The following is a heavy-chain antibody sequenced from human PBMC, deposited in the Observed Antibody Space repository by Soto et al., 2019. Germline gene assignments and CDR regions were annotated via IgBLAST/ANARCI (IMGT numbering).Heavy chain of an antibody. Sequence: GSLRLSCVTSGFTMSNYVMSWVRQAPGKGLEWISAITRTSGTTYYADSVKGRSTVSRDNSKNTLFLQLSNLRADDTATYYCATSSRDRITVFGEVMNPPFVNWFDRWGQETLVTVSS. J-gene: IGHJ5*02. CDR3: ATSSRDRITVFGEVMNPPFVNWFDR. CDR1: GFTMSNYV. V-gene: IGHV3-23*01. CDR2: ITRTSGTT. D-gene: IGHD3-3*01.